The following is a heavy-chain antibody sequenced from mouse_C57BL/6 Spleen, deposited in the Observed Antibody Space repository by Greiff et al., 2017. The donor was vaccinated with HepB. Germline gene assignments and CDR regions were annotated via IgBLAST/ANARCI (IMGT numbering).Heavy chain of an antibody. Sequence: EVQLQQSGPELVKPGASVKIPCKASGYTFTDYNMDWVKQSHGKSLEWIGDINPNNGGTIYNQKFKGKATLTVDKSSSTAYMELRSLTSEDTAVYYCARDDYGSSYRYFDVWGTGTTVTASS. J-gene: IGHJ1*03. CDR1: GYTFTDYN. D-gene: IGHD1-1*01. CDR3: ARDDYGSSYRYFDV. V-gene: IGHV1-18*01. CDR2: INPNNGGT.